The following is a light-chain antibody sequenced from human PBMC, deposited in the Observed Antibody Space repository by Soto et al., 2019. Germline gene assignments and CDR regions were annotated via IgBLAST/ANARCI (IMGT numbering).Light chain of an antibody. CDR3: QHYNSYPWT. Sequence: EIVMTQSPATLSLSPGERATLSCRASQSVNTNLAWYQQKPGQAPRLLIYGASTRATGIPARFSGSGSGTEFTLTISSLQPGDFATYYCQHYNSYPWTFGQGTKVDIK. CDR2: GAS. V-gene: IGKV3-15*01. J-gene: IGKJ1*01. CDR1: QSVNTN.